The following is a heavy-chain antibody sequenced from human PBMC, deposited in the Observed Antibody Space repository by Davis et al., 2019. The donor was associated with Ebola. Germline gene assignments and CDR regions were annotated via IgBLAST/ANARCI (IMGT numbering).Heavy chain of an antibody. CDR1: GGSFSGYY. Sequence: SETLSLTCAVYGGSFSGYYWSWIRQPPGKGLEWIGSIYYSGSTNYNPSLKSRVTISVDKSKNQFSLKLSSVTAADTAVYYCARGLHYYYYGMDVWGQGTTVTASS. CDR2: IYYSGST. CDR3: ARGLHYYYYGMDV. J-gene: IGHJ6*02. V-gene: IGHV4-34*01.